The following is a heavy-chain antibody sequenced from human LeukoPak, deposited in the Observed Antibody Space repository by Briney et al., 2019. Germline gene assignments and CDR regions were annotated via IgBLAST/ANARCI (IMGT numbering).Heavy chain of an antibody. CDR1: GGTFSSYA. D-gene: IGHD1-1*01. CDR2: TIPIFGTA. J-gene: IGHJ4*02. V-gene: IGHV1-69*05. Sequence: SVEVSCKASGGTFSSYAISWVRQAPGQGLEWMGGTIPIFGTANYAQKFQGRVTITTDESTSTAYMELSSLRAEDTAVYYCARSRERKTGFDYWGQGTLVTVSS. CDR3: ARSRERKTGFDY.